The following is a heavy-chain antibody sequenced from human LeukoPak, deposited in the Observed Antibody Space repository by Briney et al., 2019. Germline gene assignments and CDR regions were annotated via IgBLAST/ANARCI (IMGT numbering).Heavy chain of an antibody. D-gene: IGHD2-15*01. CDR1: GGTFSSYT. J-gene: IGHJ6*02. Sequence: SVKVSCKASGGTFSSYTISWVRQAPGQGLEWMGRITPILGIANYAQKFQGRVTITADKSTSTAYMELSSLRSEDTAVYYCARDIVVVVAASHYYYYGMDVWGQGTTVTVSS. CDR2: ITPILGIA. V-gene: IGHV1-69*04. CDR3: ARDIVVVVAASHYYYYGMDV.